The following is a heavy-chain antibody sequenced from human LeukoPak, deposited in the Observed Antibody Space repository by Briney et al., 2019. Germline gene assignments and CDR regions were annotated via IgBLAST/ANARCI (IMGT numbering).Heavy chain of an antibody. J-gene: IGHJ4*02. CDR3: ARERYYFDY. CDR2: TYYRSKWNN. V-gene: IGHV6-1*01. Sequence: SQTLSLTCAISGDSVSSNSVAWNWIKQSPSRGLEWLGRTYYRSKWNNEYAESVRSRITINPDTSKNQFSLQLDSVTPEDTAVYYCARERYYFDYWGQGTLVTVSS. CDR1: GDSVSSNSVA.